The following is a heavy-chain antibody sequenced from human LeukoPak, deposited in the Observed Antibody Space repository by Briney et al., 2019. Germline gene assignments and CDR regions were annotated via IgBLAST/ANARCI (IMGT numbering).Heavy chain of an antibody. CDR1: GCTFTSYG. J-gene: IGHJ6*03. D-gene: IGHD2-2*01. V-gene: IGHV1-18*01. CDR2: ISAYNGNT. CDR3: ARVGLVVPAATYYYYYYYMDV. Sequence: ASVKVSCKASGCTFTSYGISWVRQAPGQGLEWMGWISAYNGNTTYAQKLQGRVTMTTDTSTSTAYMELRSLRSDDTAVYYCARVGLVVPAATYYYYYYYMDVWGKGTTVTVSS.